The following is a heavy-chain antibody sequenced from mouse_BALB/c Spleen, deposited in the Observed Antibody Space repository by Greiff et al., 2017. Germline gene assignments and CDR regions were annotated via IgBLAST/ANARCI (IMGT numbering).Heavy chain of an antibody. Sequence: EVKLMESGGGLVQPGGSRKLSCAASGFTFSSFGMHWVRQAPEKGLEWVAYISSGSSTIYYADTVKGRFTISRDNPKNTLFLQMTSLRSEDTAMYYCARWGVITGAWFAYWGQGTLVTVSA. V-gene: IGHV5-17*02. D-gene: IGHD2-4*01. CDR1: GFTFSSFG. CDR2: ISSGSSTI. J-gene: IGHJ3*01. CDR3: ARWGVITGAWFAY.